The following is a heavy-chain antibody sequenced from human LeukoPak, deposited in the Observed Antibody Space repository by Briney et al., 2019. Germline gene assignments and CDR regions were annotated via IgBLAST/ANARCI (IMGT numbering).Heavy chain of an antibody. CDR3: ARDTFGSQKGSDY. Sequence: ASVKVLCNASAYTFTSHGITWVRQAPRQGLEWMAWISTYNGNTGYAQKVQARVTRTTNTSTSTAFMELRSLTSDDTAVYYCARDTFGSQKGSDYWGAGTLVTVSS. CDR1: AYTFTSHG. V-gene: IGHV1-18*01. J-gene: IGHJ4*02. CDR2: ISTYNGNT. D-gene: IGHD2/OR15-2a*01.